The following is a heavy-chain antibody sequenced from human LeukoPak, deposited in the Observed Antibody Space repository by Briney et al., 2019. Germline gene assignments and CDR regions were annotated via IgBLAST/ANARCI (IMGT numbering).Heavy chain of an antibody. J-gene: IGHJ4*02. V-gene: IGHV4-39*01. Sequence: SETLSLTCSVSGGSISSSSYYWGWIRQPPGKKLEWIGNIYYSGSTYYNPSLKSRVTISVDTSKNQFSLKLSSVTAADTAVYYCARPQRYSMYALDYWDQGTLVTVSS. CDR2: IYYSGST. CDR3: ARPQRYSMYALDY. D-gene: IGHD5/OR15-5a*01. CDR1: GGSISSSSYY.